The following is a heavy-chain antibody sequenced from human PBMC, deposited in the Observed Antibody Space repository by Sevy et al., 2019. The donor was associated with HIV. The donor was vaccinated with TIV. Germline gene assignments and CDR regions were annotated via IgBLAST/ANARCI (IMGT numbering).Heavy chain of an antibody. Sequence: GGSLRLSCAASGFTFNTHAMHWVRQAPGKGLEWVAVISYAGSATYYTDSVKGRFTISRDNSKNKLYLEMTSLRVEDTAVYYSTRDSGYDPNYVLGHYWGQGTPVTVSS. CDR1: GFTFNTHA. CDR2: ISYAGSAT. CDR3: TRDSGYDPNYVLGHY. D-gene: IGHD4-4*01. V-gene: IGHV3-30*04. J-gene: IGHJ4*02.